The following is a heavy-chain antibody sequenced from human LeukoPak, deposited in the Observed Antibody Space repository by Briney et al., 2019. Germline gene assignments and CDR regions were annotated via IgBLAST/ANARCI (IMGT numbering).Heavy chain of an antibody. D-gene: IGHD5-18*01. J-gene: IGHJ4*02. CDR2: ISSSSSYI. CDR1: GFTFSSYS. V-gene: IGHV3-21*01. CDR3: ARDVRGGYHDY. Sequence: GGSLRLSCAASGFTFSSYSMNWVRQAPGKGLEWVSSISSSSSYIYYADSVKGRFTISRDNAKNSLYLQMNSLRAEDTAVYYCARDVRGGYHDYWGQGTLVTVPS.